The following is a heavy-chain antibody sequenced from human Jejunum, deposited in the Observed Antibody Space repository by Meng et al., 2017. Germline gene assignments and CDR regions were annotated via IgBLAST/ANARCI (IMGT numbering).Heavy chain of an antibody. Sequence: SLKLSCAVSGFTFSDHYMDCVRQAPGKWLDWVGCIRDKGNSYTTEYSASVKGRLTISRDDSKNSLYLQMNSLKIENTAMYYCVRVAVGQSAYDYWGQGTLVTVSS. V-gene: IGHV3-72*01. J-gene: IGHJ4*02. CDR2: IRDKGNSYTT. CDR1: GFTFSDHY. CDR3: VRVAVGQSAYDY. D-gene: IGHD1-26*01.